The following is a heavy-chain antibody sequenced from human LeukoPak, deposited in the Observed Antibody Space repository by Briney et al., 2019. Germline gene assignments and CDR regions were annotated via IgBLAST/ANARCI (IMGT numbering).Heavy chain of an antibody. CDR3: AKDGLNYDFWSGYYPLGAFDI. Sequence: PGGSLRLSCAASGFTFSSYAMSRVRQAPGKGLEWVSAISGSGGSTYYADSVKGRFTISRDNSKNTLYLQMNSLRAEDTAVYYCAKDGLNYDFWSGYYPLGAFDIWGQGTMVTGSS. CDR1: GFTFSSYA. V-gene: IGHV3-23*01. CDR2: ISGSGGST. J-gene: IGHJ3*02. D-gene: IGHD3-3*01.